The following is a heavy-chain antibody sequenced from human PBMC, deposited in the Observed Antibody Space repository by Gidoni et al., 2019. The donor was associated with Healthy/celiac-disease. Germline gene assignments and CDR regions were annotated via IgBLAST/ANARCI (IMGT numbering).Heavy chain of an antibody. V-gene: IGHV3-30-3*01. J-gene: IGHJ4*02. CDR2: ITYDGSNK. CDR3: ARARRARLLQTYFDY. Sequence: QVQLVESGGGVVQPGRSLRLSCAASGFTFSSYAMHWVRQAPGKGLEWVAVITYDGSNKYYADSVKGRFTISRDNSKNTLYLQMNSLRAEDTAVYYCARARRARLLQTYFDYWGQGTLVTVSS. CDR1: GFTFSSYA. D-gene: IGHD3-22*01.